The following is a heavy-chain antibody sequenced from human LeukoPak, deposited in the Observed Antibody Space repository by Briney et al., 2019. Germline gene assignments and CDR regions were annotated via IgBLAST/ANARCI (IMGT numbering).Heavy chain of an antibody. V-gene: IGHV1-46*01. CDR3: ARLEPSLRGSTFDY. Sequence: ASVTVSCKASGYTFTSYYLHWVRQAPGQGLEWLGIINHSGGATTYAQKFQGRVTMTRDMSTSTVYMELSSLRSEDTAVYYCARLEPSLRGSTFDYWGQGTLVTVSS. D-gene: IGHD5/OR15-5a*01. CDR2: INHSGGAT. CDR1: GYTFTSYY. J-gene: IGHJ4*02.